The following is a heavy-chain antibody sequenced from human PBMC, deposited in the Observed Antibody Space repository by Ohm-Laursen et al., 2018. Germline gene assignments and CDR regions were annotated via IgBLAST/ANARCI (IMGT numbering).Heavy chain of an antibody. D-gene: IGHD3-3*01. Sequence: PGTLSLTWTVSGGSISNYYWSWIRQPPGKGLQWLGYIYSSGNTNYDPSLQNRFTMSVDTSKNQFSLTVTSVTAADTAIYFCARGGRVVEWSYGEFFFDSWGQGSRVTASS. V-gene: IGHV4-59*01. CDR2: IYSSGNT. CDR3: ARGGRVVEWSYGEFFFDS. CDR1: GGSISNYY. J-gene: IGHJ4*02.